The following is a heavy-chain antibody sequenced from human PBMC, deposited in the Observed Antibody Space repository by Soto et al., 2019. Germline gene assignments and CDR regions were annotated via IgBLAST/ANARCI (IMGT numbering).Heavy chain of an antibody. J-gene: IGHJ4*02. V-gene: IGHV3-23*01. Sequence: GGSLRLSCAASGFTFSSYAMSWVRQAPGKGLEWVSAISGSGGSTYHADTVKGRFTISRDNSKNTLYLQMNSLRAEDTAVYYCAKYVVVTATYHFDYWGQGTLVTVSS. CDR1: GFTFSSYA. CDR2: ISGSGGST. D-gene: IGHD2-21*02. CDR3: AKYVVVTATYHFDY.